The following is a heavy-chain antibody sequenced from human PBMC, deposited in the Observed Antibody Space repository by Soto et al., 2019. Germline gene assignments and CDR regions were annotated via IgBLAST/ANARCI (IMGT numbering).Heavy chain of an antibody. Sequence: SETLSLTCTVSGGSISSGGYYWSWIRQHPGKGLEWIGYIYYSGSTYYNPSLKSRVTISVDTSKNQFSLKLSSVTAADTAVYYCARHFGIWTDYYGMDVWGQGTTVTVSS. CDR3: ARHFGIWTDYYGMDV. V-gene: IGHV4-31*03. CDR2: IYYSGST. CDR1: GGSISSGGYY. D-gene: IGHD3-10*01. J-gene: IGHJ6*02.